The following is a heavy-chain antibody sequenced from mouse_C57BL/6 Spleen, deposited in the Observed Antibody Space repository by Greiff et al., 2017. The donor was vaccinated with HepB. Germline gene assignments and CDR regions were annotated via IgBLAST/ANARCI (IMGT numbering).Heavy chain of an antibody. CDR3: ARGSSAYYSNQYYAMDY. V-gene: IGHV1-81*01. D-gene: IGHD2-5*01. J-gene: IGHJ4*01. Sequence: QVQLKESGAELARPGASVKLSCKASGYTFTSYGISWVKQRTGQGLEWIGEIYPRSGNTYYNEKFKGKATLTADKSSSTAYMELRSLTSEDSAVYFCARGSSAYYSNQYYAMDYWGQGTSVTVSS. CDR2: IYPRSGNT. CDR1: GYTFTSYG.